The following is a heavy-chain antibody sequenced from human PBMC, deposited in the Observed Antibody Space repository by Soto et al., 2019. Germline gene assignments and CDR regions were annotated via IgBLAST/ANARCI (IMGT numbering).Heavy chain of an antibody. J-gene: IGHJ3*02. D-gene: IGHD6-6*01. CDR3: ARRDSSSTGVDAFDI. Sequence: SETLSLTCTVSGGSISSSSYYWGWIRQPPGKGLEWIGSIYYSGSTYYNPSLKSRVTISVDTFKNQFSLKLSPVTAADTAVYYCARRDSSSTGVDAFDIWGQGTMVTVSS. CDR1: GGSISSSSYY. V-gene: IGHV4-39*01. CDR2: IYYSGST.